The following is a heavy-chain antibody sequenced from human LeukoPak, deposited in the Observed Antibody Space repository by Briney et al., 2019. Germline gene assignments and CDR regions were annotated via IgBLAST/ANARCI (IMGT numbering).Heavy chain of an antibody. V-gene: IGHV4-34*01. Sequence: SETLSLTCAVYGGSFSGYYWSWIRQPPGKGLEWIGEINHSGSTNYNPSLKSRVTISVDTSKNQFSLKLGSVTAADTAVYYCAIRGYSYGHQVDYWGQGTLVTVSS. CDR1: GGSFSGYY. CDR2: INHSGST. CDR3: AIRGYSYGHQVDY. D-gene: IGHD5-18*01. J-gene: IGHJ4*02.